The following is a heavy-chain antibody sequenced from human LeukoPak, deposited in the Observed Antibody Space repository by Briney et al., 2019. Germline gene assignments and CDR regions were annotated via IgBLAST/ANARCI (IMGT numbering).Heavy chain of an antibody. CDR2: ISYDGNNK. Sequence: PGGSLRLSCAASGFTFSSYAMRWVRQAPGKGLEWVAVISYDGNNKYYADSVKGRFTISRDNSKNTLYLQMNSLRAEDTAVYYCASPNCSSTSCYVSYYFDYWGQGTLVTVSS. D-gene: IGHD2-2*01. CDR3: ASPNCSSTSCYVSYYFDY. CDR1: GFTFSSYA. V-gene: IGHV3-30*04. J-gene: IGHJ4*02.